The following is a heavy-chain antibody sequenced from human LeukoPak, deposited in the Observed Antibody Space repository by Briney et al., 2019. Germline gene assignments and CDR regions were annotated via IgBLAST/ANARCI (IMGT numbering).Heavy chain of an antibody. CDR3: ARGERGYYDSPEAFDI. CDR1: GYTFTGYY. J-gene: IGHJ3*02. V-gene: IGHV1-2*02. CDR2: INPNSGGT. D-gene: IGHD3-22*01. Sequence: ASVKVSCKASGYTFTGYYMYWVRQAPGQGLEWMGWINPNSGGTNYAQKFQGRVTMTRDTSISTAYMELSRLRSDDTAVYYCARGERGYYDSPEAFDIWGQGTMVTVSS.